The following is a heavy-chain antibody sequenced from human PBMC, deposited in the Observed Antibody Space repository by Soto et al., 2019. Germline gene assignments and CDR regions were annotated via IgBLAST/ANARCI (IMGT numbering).Heavy chain of an antibody. CDR2: IIPIFGTA. Sequence: SVKVSCKASGGTLSSYAISWVRQAPGQGLEWMGGIIPIFGTANYAQKFQGRVTVTADESTSTAYMELSSLRSEDTAVYYCARAPVVSSSFARSYYFDYWGQGTLVTGSS. V-gene: IGHV1-69*13. CDR3: ARAPVVSSSFARSYYFDY. J-gene: IGHJ4*02. D-gene: IGHD6-6*01. CDR1: GGTLSSYA.